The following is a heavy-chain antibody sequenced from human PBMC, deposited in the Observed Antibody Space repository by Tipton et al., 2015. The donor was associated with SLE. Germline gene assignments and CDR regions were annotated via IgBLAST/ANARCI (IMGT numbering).Heavy chain of an antibody. CDR3: ARVHDFWKGYFDY. D-gene: IGHD3-3*01. V-gene: IGHV4-4*09. J-gene: IGHJ4*02. CDR2: IYTSGST. Sequence: TLSLTCTVSGGSVSTYYWSWIRQPPGKGLEWIGYIYTSGSTNYNPSLKSRVTISVDTSKNQFSLKLSSVTAADTAVYYCARVHDFWKGYFDYWGQGTLVTVSS. CDR1: GGSVSTYY.